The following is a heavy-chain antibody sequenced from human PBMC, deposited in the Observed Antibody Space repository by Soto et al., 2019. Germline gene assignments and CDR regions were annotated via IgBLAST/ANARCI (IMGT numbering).Heavy chain of an antibody. CDR2: IIPIFGTA. J-gene: IGHJ4*02. D-gene: IGHD6-13*01. V-gene: IGHV1-69*12. Sequence: QVQLVQSGAEVKKPGSAVKVSCKASGGSFSSYAISWERQAPGQGLEWMGGIIPIFGTANYAQKFQGRVTITADESTSTAYMELSSLRSEDTAVYYCAREGLEQQRIPPYWGQGTLVTVSS. CDR1: GGSFSSYA. CDR3: AREGLEQQRIPPY.